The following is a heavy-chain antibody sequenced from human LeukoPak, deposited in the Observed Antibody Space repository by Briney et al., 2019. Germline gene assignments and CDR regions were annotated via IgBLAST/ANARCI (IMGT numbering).Heavy chain of an antibody. D-gene: IGHD3-22*01. Sequence: GASVKVSCKASGGTFSSYAISWVRQAPGQGLEWMGGIIPIFGAASYAQKFQGRVTITADESTSTAYMELSSLRSEDTAVYYCARDSGAYYYDSSGYFNFDYWGQGTLVTVSS. J-gene: IGHJ4*02. CDR3: ARDSGAYYYDSSGYFNFDY. CDR1: GGTFSSYA. CDR2: IIPIFGAA. V-gene: IGHV1-69*13.